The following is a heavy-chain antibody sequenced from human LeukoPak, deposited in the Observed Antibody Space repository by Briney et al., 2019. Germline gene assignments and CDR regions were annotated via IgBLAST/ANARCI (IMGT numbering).Heavy chain of an antibody. V-gene: IGHV3-21*01. CDR1: GFTFSSYS. J-gene: IGHJ4*02. CDR3: AREPYYDFWSGYYDIDY. CDR2: ISSSSSYI. D-gene: IGHD3-3*01. Sequence: GGSLRLSCAASGFTFSSYSMNWVRQAPGKGLEWVSSISSSSSYIYYADSVKGRFTISRDNAKNSLYLQMNSLRAEGTAVYYCAREPYYDFWSGYYDIDYWGQGTLATVSS.